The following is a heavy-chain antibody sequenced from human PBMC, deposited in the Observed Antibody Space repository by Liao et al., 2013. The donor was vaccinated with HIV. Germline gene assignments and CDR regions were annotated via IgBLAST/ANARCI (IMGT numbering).Heavy chain of an antibody. CDR2: INHSGST. D-gene: IGHD3-22*01. CDR1: GGSFSGYY. J-gene: IGHJ4*02. Sequence: QVQLQQWGAGLLKPSETLSLTCAVYGGSFSGYYWTWIRQPPGKGLEWIGEINHSGSTYHNPSLKSRVTISVDTSENQFSLKLTSVTAADTAVYFCARVSPDYYDSSGYSHFDIWGQGTLVTVSS. CDR3: ARVSPDYYDSSGYSHFDI. V-gene: IGHV4-34*01.